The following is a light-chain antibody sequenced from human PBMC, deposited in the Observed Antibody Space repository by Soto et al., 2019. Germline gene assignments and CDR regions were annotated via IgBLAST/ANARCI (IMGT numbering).Light chain of an antibody. V-gene: IGKV3-11*01. J-gene: IGKJ5*01. CDR3: QQRSNWPPEIT. CDR2: DAS. CDR1: QSVSSF. Sequence: ETVLTQSPATLSLSPGEGATLSCRASQSVSSFLAWYQQKPGQAPRLLIYDASNRATGIPARFSGSGSGTDFTLTISSLEPEDFAVYYCQQRSNWPPEITFGQGTRLEIK.